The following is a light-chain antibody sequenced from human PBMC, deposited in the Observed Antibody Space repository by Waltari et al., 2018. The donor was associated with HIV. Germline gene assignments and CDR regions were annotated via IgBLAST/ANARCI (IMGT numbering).Light chain of an antibody. CDR3: QQANSFPIT. CDR2: TAS. V-gene: IGKV1D-12*01. CDR1: QGISSC. J-gene: IGKJ5*01. Sequence: DIQMTQSPSSLSASVGDRVTITCRASQGISSCLAWYQQKPGQPPKLLIYTASTLQSGVPSRFSGSGSGTDFTLTISSLQPEDSATYYCQQANSFPITFGQGTRLEIK.